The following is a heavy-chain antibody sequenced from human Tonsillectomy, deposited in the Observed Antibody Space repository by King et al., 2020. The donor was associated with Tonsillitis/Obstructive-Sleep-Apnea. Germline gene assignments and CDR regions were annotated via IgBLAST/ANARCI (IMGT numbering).Heavy chain of an antibody. CDR1: GGSISSSSHY. J-gene: IGHJ6*03. D-gene: IGHD2-2*02. CDR3: ASTYSRRTGCHTGYYYMDV. CDR2: IYYSGST. V-gene: IGHV4-39*01. Sequence: QLQESGPGLVKPSETLSLTCTVSGGSISSSSHYWAWIRQPPGKGLEWIGSIYYSGSTYYNPSLKSRVTISVDASKNQFSLELRSVTDTDTDVYSCASTYSRRTGCHTGYYYMDVWGKGTTVTVSS.